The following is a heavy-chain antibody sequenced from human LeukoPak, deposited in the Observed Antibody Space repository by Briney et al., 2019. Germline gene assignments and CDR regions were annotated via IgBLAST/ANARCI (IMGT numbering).Heavy chain of an antibody. D-gene: IGHD1-20*01. J-gene: IGHJ3*02. CDR2: IYHGGST. CDR3: ARSYNWKRGGAFDI. V-gene: IGHV4-59*12. Sequence: SETLSLTCTVSGGSISSYYWSWVRQPPGKGLEWIGYIYHGGSTNYNPSLKSRITISGDTSKNQFSLKLSSVTAADTALYYCARSYNWKRGGAFDIWGQGTMVTVSS. CDR1: GGSISSYY.